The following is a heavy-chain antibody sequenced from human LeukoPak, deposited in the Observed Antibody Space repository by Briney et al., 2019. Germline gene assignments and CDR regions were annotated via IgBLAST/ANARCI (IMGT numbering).Heavy chain of an antibody. CDR3: ARDSVLGDFDY. Sequence: ASVKVSCKASRYTLTSYYMHSVPQAPEQGLEWMGIINPSGGSTSYAQKFQGRVTMTRDTSTSTVYMELSSRISEDAAVYYCARDSVLGDFDYWGQGTLVTVSS. CDR2: INPSGGST. J-gene: IGHJ4*02. V-gene: IGHV1-46*01. CDR1: RYTLTSYY. D-gene: IGHD3-16*01.